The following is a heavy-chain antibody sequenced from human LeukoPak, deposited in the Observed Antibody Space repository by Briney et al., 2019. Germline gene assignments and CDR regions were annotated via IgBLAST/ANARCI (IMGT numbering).Heavy chain of an antibody. CDR3: ARDLSYGDYKVEIYYYYYMDV. CDR2: INTNTGNP. CDR1: GYTFTSYA. J-gene: IGHJ6*03. D-gene: IGHD4-17*01. V-gene: IGHV7-4-1*02. Sequence: ASVKVSFKASGYTFTSYAVNYVRHAPGQRLERRGWINTNTGNPTYAHDFTGRFVFSLDTSVSTAYLQISSLKAEDTAVYYCARDLSYGDYKVEIYYYYYMDVWGKGTTVTVSS.